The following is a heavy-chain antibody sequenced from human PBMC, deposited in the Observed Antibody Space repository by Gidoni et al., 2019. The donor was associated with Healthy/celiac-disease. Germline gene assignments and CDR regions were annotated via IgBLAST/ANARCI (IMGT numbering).Heavy chain of an antibody. V-gene: IGHV4-61*02. CDR3: ARETPLWELTGVGAFDI. D-gene: IGHD1-26*01. J-gene: IGHJ3*02. CDR1: GGSISSGSYY. CDR2: IYTSGST. Sequence: QVQLQESGPGLVKPSQTLSLPCTVSGGSISSGSYYWSWIRQPAGKGLEWIGRIYTSGSTNYNPSLKSRVTISVDTSKNQFSLKLSSVTAADTAVYYCARETPLWELTGVGAFDIWGQGTMVTVSS.